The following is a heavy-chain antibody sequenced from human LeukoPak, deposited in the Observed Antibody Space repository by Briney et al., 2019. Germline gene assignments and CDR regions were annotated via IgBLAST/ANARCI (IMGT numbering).Heavy chain of an antibody. CDR1: GFTVITND. D-gene: IGHD1-14*01. CDR3: ARGVEPLAANTLAY. Sequence: GGSLRLSCAASGFTVITNDMTWVRQAPGKGLEWVSVLYSDGNTKYADSVQGRFTISRDNSKNTLYLEMNGLSPDDTAVYYCARGVEPLAANTLAYWGQGTLVTVSS. V-gene: IGHV3-53*01. CDR2: LYSDGNT. J-gene: IGHJ4*02.